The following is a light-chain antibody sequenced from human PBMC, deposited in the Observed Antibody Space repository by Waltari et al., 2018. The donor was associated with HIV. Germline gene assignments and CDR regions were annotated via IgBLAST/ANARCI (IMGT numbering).Light chain of an antibody. CDR1: QIISTY. CDR3: QQYNSYSPST. V-gene: IGKV1-5*03. CDR2: KAS. Sequence: DIQMTQSPSTLPASVRDRVTITCRASQIISTYLAWYQHKPGKAPKVLIYKASSLESGVPSRFSGSGSGTEFTLTISSLQPDDFATYYCQQYNSYSPSTFGQGTKLEIK. J-gene: IGKJ2*01.